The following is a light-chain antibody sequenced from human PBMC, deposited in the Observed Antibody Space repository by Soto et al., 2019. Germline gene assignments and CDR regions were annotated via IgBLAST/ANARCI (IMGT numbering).Light chain of an antibody. V-gene: IGKV1-12*01. CDR2: TAS. CDR1: QGVTRW. J-gene: IGKJ4*01. Sequence: DIHMTQSPSSVSASVGDRVTMTCRASQGVTRWLAWYQQKPGKAPKLLIYTASSLQSGVPSRFSASGFGTDFTLTINNLQPEDFATYYCQQANTFPLTFGGGTRVEIK. CDR3: QQANTFPLT.